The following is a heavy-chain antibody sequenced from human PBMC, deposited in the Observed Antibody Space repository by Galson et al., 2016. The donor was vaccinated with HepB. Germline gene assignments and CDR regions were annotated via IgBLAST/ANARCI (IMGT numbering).Heavy chain of an antibody. CDR1: GGSISSSSYY. CDR3: ARSTVTTFYY. CDR2: IYYSGST. D-gene: IGHD4-17*01. Sequence: SETLSLTCTVSGGSISSSSYYWGWIRQPPGKGLAWIGSIYYSGSTYYNPSLKSRVTISVDTSKNQFSLKLSSVTAADTAVYYCARSTVTTFYYWGQGTLVTVSS. J-gene: IGHJ4*02. V-gene: IGHV4-39*01.